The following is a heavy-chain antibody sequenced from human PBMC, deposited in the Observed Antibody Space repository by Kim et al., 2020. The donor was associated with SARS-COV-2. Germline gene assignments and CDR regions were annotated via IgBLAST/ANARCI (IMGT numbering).Heavy chain of an antibody. CDR3: AKSGQITMGKYGMDV. D-gene: IGHD3-10*01. J-gene: IGHJ6*02. CDR2: ISWNSGSI. Sequence: GGSLRLSCAASGFTFDDYAMHWVRQAPGKGLEWVSGISWNSGSIGYADSVKGRFTISRDNAKNSLYLQMNSLRAEDTALYYCAKSGQITMGKYGMDVWGQGTTVTVSS. V-gene: IGHV3-9*01. CDR1: GFTFDDYA.